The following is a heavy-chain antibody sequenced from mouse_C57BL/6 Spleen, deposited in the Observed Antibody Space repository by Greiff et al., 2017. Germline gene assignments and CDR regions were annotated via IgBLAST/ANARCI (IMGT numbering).Heavy chain of an antibody. J-gene: IGHJ3*01. Sequence: QVQLQQPGAELVRPGSSVKLSCKASGYTFTSYWMHWVKQRPIQGLEWIGNIYPSDSETHYNQKFKDKATLTVDKSCSTAYMQLSSLTSEDSAVYYCARYDGKGFAYWGQGTLVTVSA. V-gene: IGHV1-52*01. CDR1: GYTFTSYW. CDR2: IYPSDSET. D-gene: IGHD2-3*01. CDR3: ARYDGKGFAY.